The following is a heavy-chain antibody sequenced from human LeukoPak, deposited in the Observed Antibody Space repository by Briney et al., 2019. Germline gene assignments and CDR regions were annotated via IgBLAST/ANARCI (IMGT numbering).Heavy chain of an antibody. D-gene: IGHD2-8*01. CDR1: GGSISSSSYY. Sequence: SETLSLTCTVSGGSISSSSYYWGWIRQPPGKGLEWIGSIYYSGSTYYNPSLKSRVAISVDTSKNQFSLKLSSVTAADTAVYYCARDSRNGVRPRAMDVWGKGTTVTVSS. CDR2: IYYSGST. J-gene: IGHJ6*03. V-gene: IGHV4-39*02. CDR3: ARDSRNGVRPRAMDV.